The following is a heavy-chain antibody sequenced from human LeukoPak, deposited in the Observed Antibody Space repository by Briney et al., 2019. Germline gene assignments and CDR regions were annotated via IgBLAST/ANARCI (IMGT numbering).Heavy chain of an antibody. CDR3: ARVPSDY. CDR2: ISSSSSYI. Sequence: GGSLRLSCAASGFTFSSYSMNWVRQAPGKGLEWDSSISSSSSYIYYADSMKGRFTISRDNAKNSLYLQMNSLRAEDTAVYYCARVPSDYWGQGTLVTVSS. CDR1: GFTFSSYS. V-gene: IGHV3-21*01. J-gene: IGHJ4*02.